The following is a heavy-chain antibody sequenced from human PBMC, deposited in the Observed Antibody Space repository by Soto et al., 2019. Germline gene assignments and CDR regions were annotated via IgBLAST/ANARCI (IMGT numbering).Heavy chain of an antibody. CDR1: GGSFSGYY. CDR3: ARGQYCGGDCYSSTEGYYYYMDV. Sequence: SETLSLICAVYGGSFSGYYWSWIRQPPGKGLEWIGEINHSGSTNYNPSLKSRVTISVDTSKNQFSLKLSSVTAADTAVYYCARGQYCGGDCYSSTEGYYYYMDVWGKGTTVTVSS. J-gene: IGHJ6*03. D-gene: IGHD2-21*01. V-gene: IGHV4-34*01. CDR2: INHSGST.